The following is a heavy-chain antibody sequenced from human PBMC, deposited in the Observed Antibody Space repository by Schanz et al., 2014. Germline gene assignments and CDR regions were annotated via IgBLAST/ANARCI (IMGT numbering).Heavy chain of an antibody. CDR3: ARSPNNNDVWSGCALRADYDSYMDV. CDR2: ISGSSSTK. D-gene: IGHD3-3*01. CDR1: GITFSGYS. V-gene: IGHV3-48*01. J-gene: IGHJ6*03. Sequence: VQLVESGGGLVKPGGSLRLSCAASGITFSGYSMNWVRQAPGKGLEWVSYISGSSSTKYYADSVKGRFTISRDNGKNLLYLQMNGLRAEDTAVYYCARSPNNNDVWSGCALRADYDSYMDVWGKGTTVTVS.